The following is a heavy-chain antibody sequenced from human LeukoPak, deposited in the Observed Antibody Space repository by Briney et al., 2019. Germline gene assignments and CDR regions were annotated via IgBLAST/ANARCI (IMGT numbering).Heavy chain of an antibody. Sequence: PGGSLRLSCAASGFTFSDYYMSWIRQAPGKGLEWVSYISSSSSYTNYADSVKGRFTISRDNAKNSLYLQMNSLRAEDTAVYYCARAGPAYGSGFDYWGQGTLVTVSS. V-gene: IGHV3-11*06. J-gene: IGHJ4*02. D-gene: IGHD3-10*01. CDR2: ISSSSSYT. CDR3: ARAGPAYGSGFDY. CDR1: GFTFSDYY.